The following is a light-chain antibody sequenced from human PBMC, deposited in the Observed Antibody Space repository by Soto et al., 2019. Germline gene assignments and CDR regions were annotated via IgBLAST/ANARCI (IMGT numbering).Light chain of an antibody. CDR1: STDFVGYNR. CDR2: EVS. J-gene: IGLJ1*01. CDR3: SLYTSENAYV. V-gene: IGLV2-18*01. Sequence: SALTQPPSVSGSPGQSVTISCTGTSTDFVGYNRVSWYQQPPGTAPKLMIYEVSKRPSGVPDRFSGSKSGNTASLTISGLQAADEADYDCSLYTSENAYVFGTGTKVTVL.